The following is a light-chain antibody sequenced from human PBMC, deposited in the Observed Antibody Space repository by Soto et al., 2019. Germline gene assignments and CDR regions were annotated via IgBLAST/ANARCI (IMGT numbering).Light chain of an antibody. J-gene: IGKJ1*01. CDR3: QQYNSYSPWT. V-gene: IGKV1D-16*01. Sequence: EIQMTQSPSSVSASVGDRFTSTGLASQGISSWLAWYQQKPVKAPKLLIYAASSLQSGAPSRFSGSGSGTEFTLTISSLQPDDFATYYCQQYNSYSPWTVGPGTQVDIK. CDR1: QGISSW. CDR2: AAS.